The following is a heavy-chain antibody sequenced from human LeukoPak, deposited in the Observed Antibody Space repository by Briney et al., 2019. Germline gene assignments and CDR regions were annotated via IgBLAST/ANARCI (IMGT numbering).Heavy chain of an antibody. V-gene: IGHV1-2*06. D-gene: IGHD2-2*01. Sequence: ASVKVSCKASGYTFTDYYMHWVRQAPGQGLEWMGRLNPNSGGTNYAQKFQGRVTMTRDTSISTAYMELSRLRSDDTAVYYRARLSLGYCSSTSCYGYWGQGTLVTVSS. CDR3: ARLSLGYCSSTSCYGY. CDR1: GYTFTDYY. CDR2: LNPNSGGT. J-gene: IGHJ4*02.